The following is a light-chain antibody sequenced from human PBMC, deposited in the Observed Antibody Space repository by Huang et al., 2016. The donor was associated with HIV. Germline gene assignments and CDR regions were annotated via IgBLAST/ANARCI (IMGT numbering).Light chain of an antibody. J-gene: IGKJ4*01. CDR3: HQYNNWLLS. CDR1: RSVSTN. Sequence: EIVMTQSPATLSVSPGQSVTLTCRANRSVSTNLAWYQQRHGQAPRLLIYGSSTRAPGIPARLSGSGSGTDFSLTISSLQSEDFALYYCHQYNNWLLSFGGGTRV. CDR2: GSS. V-gene: IGKV3-15*01.